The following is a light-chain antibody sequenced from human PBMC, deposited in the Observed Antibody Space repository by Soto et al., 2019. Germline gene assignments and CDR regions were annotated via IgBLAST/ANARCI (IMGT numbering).Light chain of an antibody. CDR2: EDN. V-gene: IGLV6-57*04. J-gene: IGLJ2*01. CDR1: SGSIASNY. Sequence: NFMLTQPHSVSESPGKTVTISCTHSSGSIASNYVQWYQQRPGSAPTTVIYEDNQRPSGVPDRFSGSIDSSSNSASLTISGLKTEDEADYYCQSYDSSNHVVFGGGTKLTVL. CDR3: QSYDSSNHVV.